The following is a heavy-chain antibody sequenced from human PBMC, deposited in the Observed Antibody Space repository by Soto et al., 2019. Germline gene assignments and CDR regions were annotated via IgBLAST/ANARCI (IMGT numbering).Heavy chain of an antibody. CDR1: GFTFSSYW. Sequence: EVQLVESGGGLVQPGGSVRLSCAASGFTFSSYWMSWVRQAPGKGLECVANIKQGGSEKYYVDSVKGRYTISRDNAKNALYLQMYGWIAEDTALYYCARVQYSGSWCNYNYRDVGGKGTTVTVSS. D-gene: IGHD6-13*01. CDR2: IKQGGSEK. CDR3: ARVQYSGSWCNYNYRDV. J-gene: IGHJ6*03. V-gene: IGHV3-7*01.